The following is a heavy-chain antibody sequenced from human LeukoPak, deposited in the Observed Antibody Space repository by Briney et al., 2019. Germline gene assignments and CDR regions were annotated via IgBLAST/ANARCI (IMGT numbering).Heavy chain of an antibody. D-gene: IGHD1-1*01. CDR1: GGSISSYY. CDR3: ARDNPPTWKIDY. J-gene: IGHJ4*02. CDR2: IYTSGST. V-gene: IGHV4-4*07. Sequence: SETLSLTCTVSGGSISSYYWSWIRQPAGKGLEWIGRIYTSGSTNYNLSLKSRVTMSVDTSKNQFSLKLSSVTAADTAVYYCARDNPPTWKIDYWGQGTLVTVSS.